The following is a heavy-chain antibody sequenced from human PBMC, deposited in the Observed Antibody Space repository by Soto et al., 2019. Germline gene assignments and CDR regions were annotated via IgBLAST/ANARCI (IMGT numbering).Heavy chain of an antibody. CDR1: GGSISSSSYY. J-gene: IGHJ6*02. Sequence: PSETLSLTCTVSGGSISSSSYYWGWIRQPPGKGLEWIGSIYYSGSTYYNPSLKSRVTISVDTSKNQFSLKLSSVTAADTAVYYCARHFPMVGDIYCTNGVCPPPYYYYGMDVWGQGTTVTVSS. CDR3: ARHFPMVGDIYCTNGVCPPPYYYYGMDV. V-gene: IGHV4-39*01. D-gene: IGHD2-8*01. CDR2: IYYSGST.